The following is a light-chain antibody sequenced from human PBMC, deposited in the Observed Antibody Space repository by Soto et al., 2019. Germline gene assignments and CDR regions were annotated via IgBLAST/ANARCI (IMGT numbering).Light chain of an antibody. V-gene: IGKV1-39*01. CDR2: AAS. CDR1: QTIATF. J-gene: IGKJ2*01. CDR3: QHTYRTPVT. Sequence: DIQMTQSPSSLSASVGDRVAITCRARQTIATFLNWYQQRPGQAPRLLIYAASNLDNGVPSTFSGSGSETVFTLTISSLQPEDFATYFCQHTYRTPVTFGQGTKLEIK.